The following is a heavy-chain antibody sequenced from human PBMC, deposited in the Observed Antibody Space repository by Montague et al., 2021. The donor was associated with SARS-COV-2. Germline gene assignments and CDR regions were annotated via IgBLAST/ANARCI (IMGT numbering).Heavy chain of an antibody. CDR3: TRAQNICFIANCVNYFDL. Sequence: ETLSLTCSVSGGSTSNYYWTWIRQSPGKGLQWIGYIFYTGSTKFNPSLKSRVSMSLDTSKNHFSLRLSAVTAADTARYYCTRAQNICFIANCVNYFDLWGLGALVTVSS. V-gene: IGHV4-59*01. CDR2: IFYTGST. CDR1: GGSTSNYY. J-gene: IGHJ4*02. D-gene: IGHD2-15*01.